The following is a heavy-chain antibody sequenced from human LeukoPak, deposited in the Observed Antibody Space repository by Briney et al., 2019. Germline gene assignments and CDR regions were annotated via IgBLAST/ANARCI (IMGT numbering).Heavy chain of an antibody. J-gene: IGHJ4*02. D-gene: IGHD3-10*01. V-gene: IGHV3-23*01. CDR1: GFTFSSYA. Sequence: PGGSLRLSCAPSGFTFSSYAMSWVRQAPGEGLEWVSAISGSGGSTYYADSVKGRFTISRDNSKNTLYLQMNSLRAEDTAVYYGANHGSGSYALDYWGQGTLVTVSS. CDR3: ANHGSGSYALDY. CDR2: ISGSGGST.